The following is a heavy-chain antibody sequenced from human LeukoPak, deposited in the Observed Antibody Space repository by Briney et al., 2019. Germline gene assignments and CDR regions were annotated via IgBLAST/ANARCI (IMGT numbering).Heavy chain of an antibody. D-gene: IGHD2-21*02. CDR3: AKDKSVVTATHDAFDI. CDR2: ISYDGSNI. V-gene: IGHV3-30*04. CDR1: GFDFNNYV. Sequence: GGSLRLSCAASGFDFNNYVMHWVRQAPGKGLEWVAVISYDGSNIYYSDSVKGRFTISRDNSKNTLYLQMNSLRAEDTAVYYCAKDKSVVTATHDAFDIWGQGTMVTVSS. J-gene: IGHJ3*02.